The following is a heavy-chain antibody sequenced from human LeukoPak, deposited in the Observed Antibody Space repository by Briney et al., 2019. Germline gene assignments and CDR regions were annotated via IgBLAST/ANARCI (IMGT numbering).Heavy chain of an antibody. CDR1: GFTFSSYG. CDR2: IRYDGSNK. Sequence: GGSLRLSCAASGFTFSSYGMHWVRQAPGKGLEWVAFIRYDGSNKYYADSVKGRFTISRDNSKNTLYLQMNSLRAEDTAVYYCAKDPSPAPAGSSWYEWDLTNAFDIWGQGTMVTVSS. J-gene: IGHJ3*02. CDR3: AKDPSPAPAGSSWYEWDLTNAFDI. D-gene: IGHD6-13*01. V-gene: IGHV3-30*02.